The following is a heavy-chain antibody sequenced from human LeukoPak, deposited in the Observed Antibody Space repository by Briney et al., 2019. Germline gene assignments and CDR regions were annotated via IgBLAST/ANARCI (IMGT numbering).Heavy chain of an antibody. D-gene: IGHD6-13*01. CDR1: GFTFSSYW. V-gene: IGHV3-74*01. CDR3: ARDFSSWSNTNFDY. Sequence: PGGSLRLSCAASGFTFSSYWMHWVRQAPGKGLVWVSRIKSDGNTRSYADSVKDRSTISRDNAKNTLFLQMNSLRAEDTAVYYCARDFSSWSNTNFDYWGQGILVTVSS. CDR2: IKSDGNTR. J-gene: IGHJ4*02.